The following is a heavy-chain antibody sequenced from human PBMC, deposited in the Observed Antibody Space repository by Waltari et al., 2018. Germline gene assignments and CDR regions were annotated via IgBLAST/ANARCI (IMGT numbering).Heavy chain of an antibody. Sequence: QVQMVQSGAEVRKPGASVRVSCRVSGYSLTEISIHWVRQAPGKGLEWMGGFDPEEGETIYAQKFQGRVTMTEDTSTDTAYMELGSLISEDTAVYYCATGGERSIVVPDAVDIWGQGTRVTVSS. D-gene: IGHD6-6*01. J-gene: IGHJ3*02. CDR3: ATGGERSIVVPDAVDI. V-gene: IGHV1-24*01. CDR2: FDPEEGET. CDR1: GYSLTEIS.